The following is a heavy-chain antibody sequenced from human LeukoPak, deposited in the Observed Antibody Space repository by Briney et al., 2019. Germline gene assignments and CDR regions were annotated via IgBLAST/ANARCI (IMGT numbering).Heavy chain of an antibody. D-gene: IGHD1-26*01. V-gene: IGHV3-7*01. CDR3: AFGSYFDD. J-gene: IGHJ4*02. CDR1: GFTFRSNW. Sequence: PGGSLRLSCVVSGFTFRSNWISWVRQAPGKGLEWVANINQDGSEKHCLDSGKGRFTISRDNSKNSLFLQMNSLRVEDTALYYCAFGSYFDDWGQGTLVTVSS. CDR2: INQDGSEK.